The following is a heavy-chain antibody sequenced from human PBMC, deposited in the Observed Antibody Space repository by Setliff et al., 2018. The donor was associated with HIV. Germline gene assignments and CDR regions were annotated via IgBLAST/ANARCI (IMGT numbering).Heavy chain of an antibody. CDR3: ARDRGVYCRSTNCYSPVDAFDI. J-gene: IGHJ3*02. Sequence: ASVKVSCKASGYTLTSYGISWVRQAPGQGLEWMGWISAYNGNTNYAQKVQGRVTMTTDTSTSTAYMELRSLRSDDTAVYYCARDRGVYCRSTNCYSPVDAFDIWGQGTTVTVSS. V-gene: IGHV1-18*01. D-gene: IGHD2-2*01. CDR1: GYTLTSYG. CDR2: ISAYNGNT.